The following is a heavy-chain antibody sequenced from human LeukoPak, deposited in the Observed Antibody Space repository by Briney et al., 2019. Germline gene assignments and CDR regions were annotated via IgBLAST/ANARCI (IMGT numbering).Heavy chain of an antibody. D-gene: IGHD2-21*02. Sequence: WASVKVSCKASGYTFTSYGISWVRQAPGQGLEWMGWISAYNGNTNYAQKLQGRVTMTTDTSTSTAYTELRSLRSDDTAVYYCARDLGLPVAGSTPWGQGTLVTVSS. CDR1: GYTFTSYG. CDR3: ARDLGLPVAGSTP. CDR2: ISAYNGNT. V-gene: IGHV1-18*04. J-gene: IGHJ5*02.